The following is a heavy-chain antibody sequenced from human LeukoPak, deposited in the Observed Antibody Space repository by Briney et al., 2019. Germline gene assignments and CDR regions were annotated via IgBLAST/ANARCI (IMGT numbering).Heavy chain of an antibody. CDR2: ISAYNGNT. CDR1: GYTFTSYG. D-gene: IGHD2-2*02. Sequence: ASVKVSCKASGYTFTSYGISWVRQAPGQGLEWMGWISAYNGNTNYAQKLQGRVTMTTDTSTSTAYMELRSLRSDDTAVYYCVRDLLGYCSSTSCYTHIRNWFDPWGQGTLVTVSS. V-gene: IGHV1-18*01. J-gene: IGHJ5*02. CDR3: VRDLLGYCSSTSCYTHIRNWFDP.